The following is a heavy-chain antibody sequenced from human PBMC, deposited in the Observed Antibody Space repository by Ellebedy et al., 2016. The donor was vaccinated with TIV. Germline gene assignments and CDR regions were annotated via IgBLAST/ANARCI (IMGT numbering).Heavy chain of an antibody. CDR1: GGSISSSSYY. CDR3: ARLIETMVRGYNWFDP. D-gene: IGHD3-10*01. Sequence: MPSETLSLTCTVSGGSISSSSYYWGWIRQPPGKGLEWIGSIYYSGSTYYNPSLKSRVTISVDTSKNQFSLKLSSVTAADTAVYYCARLIETMVRGYNWFDPWGQGTLVTVSS. V-gene: IGHV4-39*01. J-gene: IGHJ5*02. CDR2: IYYSGST.